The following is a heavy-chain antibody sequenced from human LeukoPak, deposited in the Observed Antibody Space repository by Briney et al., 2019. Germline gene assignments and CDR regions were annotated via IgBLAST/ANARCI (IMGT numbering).Heavy chain of an antibody. CDR2: INTYDGNT. CDR1: GYTFTTYG. J-gene: IGHJ4*02. V-gene: IGHV1-18*01. Sequence: ASVKVSCKAAGYTFTTYGISWVRQAPAQGLEGMGWINTYDGNTNYVQSLQGRLTMTIDTYSRTVYMAVRSLKSDDTAVYYCAREYCSSGTCYEPDYWGQGTLVTVSS. CDR3: AREYCSSGTCYEPDY. D-gene: IGHD2-2*01.